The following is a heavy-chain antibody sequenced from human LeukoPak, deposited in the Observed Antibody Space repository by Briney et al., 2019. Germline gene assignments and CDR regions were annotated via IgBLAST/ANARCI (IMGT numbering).Heavy chain of an antibody. CDR2: IYPGDSDT. D-gene: IGHD6-19*01. J-gene: IGHJ4*02. CDR3: VRPSSGWSIYDY. Sequence: GESLKISCKGSGYSFTNYWIGWVRQMPGTGLGWMGIIYPGDSDTRYSPSFQGQVTISADKSISTAYLQWSSLKASDTAMYYCVRPSSGWSIYDYWGQGTLVTVSS. V-gene: IGHV5-51*01. CDR1: GYSFTNYW.